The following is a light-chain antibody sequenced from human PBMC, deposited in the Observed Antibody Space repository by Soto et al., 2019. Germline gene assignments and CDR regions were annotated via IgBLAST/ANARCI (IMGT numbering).Light chain of an antibody. Sequence: DIQMTQSPSSLSASVGDRVTITCRASQSIRTYLNWYQQKPGKAPKLLIYDASSLESGVPSRFSGSGSGTEFTLTIKSLQPDDFATYYCQQYNSYSRTFGQGTKVDIK. J-gene: IGKJ1*01. CDR3: QQYNSYSRT. CDR2: DAS. CDR1: QSIRTY. V-gene: IGKV1-5*01.